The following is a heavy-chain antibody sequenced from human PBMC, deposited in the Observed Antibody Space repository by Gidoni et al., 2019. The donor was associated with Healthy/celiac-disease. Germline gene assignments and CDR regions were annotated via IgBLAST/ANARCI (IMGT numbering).Heavy chain of an antibody. CDR3: ARLASSYWYIDY. Sequence: QLQLQESGPGLVKPSETLSLPCTVSGGSISSTSYYWGWIRQPPGKGLEWIGSLYHSGTTYYNPSLKSRVTISVDKSKKQVSLKLNSVTAADTAVYYCARLASSYWYIDYWGQGTLVTVSS. J-gene: IGHJ4*02. CDR2: LYHSGTT. CDR1: GGSISSTSYY. D-gene: IGHD6-13*01. V-gene: IGHV4-39*07.